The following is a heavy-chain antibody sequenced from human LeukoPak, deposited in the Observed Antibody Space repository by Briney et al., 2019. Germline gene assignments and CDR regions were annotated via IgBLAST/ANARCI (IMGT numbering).Heavy chain of an antibody. CDR1: GFTFSSFA. CDR2: ISYDGSNK. CDR3: ARDRASGSPAGFDY. D-gene: IGHD3-10*01. Sequence: GGSLRLFCAASGFTFSSFAMHWVRQAPGKGLEWVAVISYDGSNKYYADSVKGRFTISRDNSKNTLYLQMNSLRAEDTAVFYCARDRASGSPAGFDYWGQGTLVTVSS. V-gene: IGHV3-30*04. J-gene: IGHJ4*02.